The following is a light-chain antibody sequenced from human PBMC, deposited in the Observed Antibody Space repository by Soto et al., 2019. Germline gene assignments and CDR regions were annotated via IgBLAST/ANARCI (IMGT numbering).Light chain of an antibody. CDR2: KIS. V-gene: IGKV2-24*01. CDR3: MQATQSYT. Sequence: DIVLTQTRLSSPVTLGQPASISCRSSQSLVHIDGNTYFNWLQQRPGQPPRLLIYKISNRYPGVPDRFSGSGAGKDFTLKISRVEAEDVGVYYCMQATQSYTFCQGTRLEIK. CDR1: QSLVHIDGNTY. J-gene: IGKJ2*01.